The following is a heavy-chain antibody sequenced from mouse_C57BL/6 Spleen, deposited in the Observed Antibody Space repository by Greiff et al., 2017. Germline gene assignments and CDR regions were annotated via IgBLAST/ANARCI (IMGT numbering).Heavy chain of an antibody. V-gene: IGHV1-36*01. CDR2: VYPYNGGT. Sequence: EVQLQESGPVLVKPGPSVKISCKASGFTFTDYYMHWVKQSHGKSLEWIGLVYPYNGGTSYNQKFKGKATLTVDTSSSTAYMELNSLTSEDSAVYYCARVVITTVVATGDAMDYWGQGTSVTVSS. CDR1: GFTFTDYY. D-gene: IGHD1-1*01. CDR3: ARVVITTVVATGDAMDY. J-gene: IGHJ4*01.